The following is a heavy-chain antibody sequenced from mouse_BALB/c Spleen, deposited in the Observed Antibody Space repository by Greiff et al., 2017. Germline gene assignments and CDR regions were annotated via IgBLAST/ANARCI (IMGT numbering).Heavy chain of an antibody. CDR3: ARPPATMITTFAY. Sequence: VQLQQSGPSLVKPSQTLSLTCSVTGDSITSGYWNWIRKFPGNKLEYMGYISYSGSTYYNPSLKSRISITRDTSKNQYYLQLNSVTTEDTATYYCARPPATMITTFAYWGQGTLVTVSA. J-gene: IGHJ3*01. CDR1: GDSITSGY. D-gene: IGHD2-4*01. V-gene: IGHV3-8*02. CDR2: ISYSGST.